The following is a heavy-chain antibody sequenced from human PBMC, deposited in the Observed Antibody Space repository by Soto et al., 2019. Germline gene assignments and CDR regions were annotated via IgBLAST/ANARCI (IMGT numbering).Heavy chain of an antibody. V-gene: IGHV3-33*01. Sequence: QVQLVESVGGVVQPGRSRRLSCAASGFTFSSYGRHWVRQAPGKGLEWVAVIWYDGSKKYYADSVKGRFPIARDNSKNTLYRQMNILRAEDTAVYYCARDGVGSGWYPLPYYYCGRAVGGQGTTVTVTS. D-gene: IGHD6-19*01. CDR3: ARDGVGSGWYPLPYYYCGRAV. CDR1: GFTFSSYG. CDR2: IWYDGSKK. J-gene: IGHJ6*02.